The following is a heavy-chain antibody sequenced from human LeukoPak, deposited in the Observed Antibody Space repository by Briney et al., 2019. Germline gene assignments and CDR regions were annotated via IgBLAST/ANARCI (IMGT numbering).Heavy chain of an antibody. D-gene: IGHD6-19*01. Sequence: GGSLRLSCAASGFTFSSYAMSWVRQAPGKGLEWVSAISGSGGSTYYADSVKGRFTISRDNSKNTLYPQMNSLRAEDTAVYYCAKDTGYSSGCDYWGQGTLVTVSS. CDR3: AKDTGYSSGCDY. CDR2: ISGSGGST. V-gene: IGHV3-23*01. CDR1: GFTFSSYA. J-gene: IGHJ4*02.